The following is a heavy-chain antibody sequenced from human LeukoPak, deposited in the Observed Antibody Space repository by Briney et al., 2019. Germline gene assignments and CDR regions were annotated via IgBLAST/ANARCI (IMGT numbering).Heavy chain of an antibody. CDR2: IYHRGDT. CDR3: ARGGTITATGYFDF. D-gene: IGHD5-24*01. Sequence: SETLSLTCAVYGGSFSRYYWSWIRQSPGKGLEWIAEIYHRGDTNYNPSVKGRVTRSVDTSKNQFSLKVRSLSAADTAVYYCARGGTITATGYFDFWGQGTLVTVSS. J-gene: IGHJ4*02. V-gene: IGHV4-34*01. CDR1: GGSFSRYY.